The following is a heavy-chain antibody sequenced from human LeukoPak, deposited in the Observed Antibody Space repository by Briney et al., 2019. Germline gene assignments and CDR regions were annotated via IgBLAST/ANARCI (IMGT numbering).Heavy chain of an antibody. CDR2: ISGSGGST. CDR3: AKDGNWVYYYGMDA. J-gene: IGHJ6*02. Sequence: GGSLRLSCAASGFTFSSYAMSWVRQAPGKGLEWVSAISGSGGSTYYADSVKGRFTISRDNSKNTLYLQMNSLRAEDTAVYYCAKDGNWVYYYGMDAWGQGTTVTVSS. D-gene: IGHD4-23*01. CDR1: GFTFSSYA. V-gene: IGHV3-23*01.